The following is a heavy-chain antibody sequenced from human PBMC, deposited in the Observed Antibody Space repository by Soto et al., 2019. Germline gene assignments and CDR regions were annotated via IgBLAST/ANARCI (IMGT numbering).Heavy chain of an antibody. V-gene: IGHV3-64*01. Sequence: EVQLAESGGNMVQPGGSLRLSCVASGFTFNNYDMHWVRQAPGKGLEYVSSISSNGGTTYYGNSVKGRFTISRDNSKNTLYLQMGSLRPADMAVYYCVRRVSGNYDSWGQGTLVTVSS. CDR3: VRRVSGNYDS. J-gene: IGHJ5*01. D-gene: IGHD4-4*01. CDR1: GFTFNNYD. CDR2: ISSNGGTT.